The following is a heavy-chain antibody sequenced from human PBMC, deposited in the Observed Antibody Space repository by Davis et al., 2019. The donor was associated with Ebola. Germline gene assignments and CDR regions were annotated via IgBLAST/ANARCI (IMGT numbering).Heavy chain of an antibody. Sequence: SETLSLTCTVSGGSISTFYWSWIRQPPGRGLEYIGYIYYNGDADYNPSLNRRVTISVDTSKNQFSLRLTSVTAADTAVYYCARGLFEFSASSLDGFAMWGPGTMVTVSS. V-gene: IGHV4-59*08. D-gene: IGHD6-6*01. CDR2: IYYNGDA. J-gene: IGHJ3*02. CDR3: ARGLFEFSASSLDGFAM. CDR1: GGSISTFY.